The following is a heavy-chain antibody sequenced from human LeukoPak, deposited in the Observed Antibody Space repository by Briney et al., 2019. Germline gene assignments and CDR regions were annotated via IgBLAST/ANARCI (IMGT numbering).Heavy chain of an antibody. J-gene: IGHJ4*02. CDR1: GFTFSSYA. Sequence: GGSLRLSCAASGFTFSSYAMHWVRQAPGKGLEWVAVISYDGSNKYYADSVKGRFTISRDNSKNTLYLQMNSLRAEDTAVYYCARASSDYGEEVWGQETLVTASS. CDR3: ARASSDYGEEV. V-gene: IGHV3-30-3*01. D-gene: IGHD4-17*01. CDR2: ISYDGSNK.